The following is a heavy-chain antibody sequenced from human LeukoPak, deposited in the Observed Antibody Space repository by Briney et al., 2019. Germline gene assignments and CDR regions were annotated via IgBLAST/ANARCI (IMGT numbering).Heavy chain of an antibody. CDR1: GGSFSGYY. CDR3: ASPSGIAAAGFDY. Sequence: SETLSLTCAVYGGSFSGYYWNWIRQPPGKGLEWIGSIYYSGSTYYNPSLKSRVTISVDTSKNQFSLKLSSVTAADTAVYYCASPSGIAAAGFDYWGQGTLVTVSS. V-gene: IGHV4-34*01. D-gene: IGHD6-13*01. CDR2: IYYSGST. J-gene: IGHJ4*02.